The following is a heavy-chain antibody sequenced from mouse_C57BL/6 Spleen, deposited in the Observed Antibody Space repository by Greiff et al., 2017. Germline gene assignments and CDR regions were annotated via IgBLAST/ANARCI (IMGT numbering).Heavy chain of an antibody. J-gene: IGHJ2*01. CDR3: ARRATVDYFDY. Sequence: VQLQQSGPELVMPGASVKLSCTASGYTFTSYCMHWVKQRPGQGLEWIGEIDPSDSYTNYSPKFRGKSTLTVDKYSSTAYMQLSSLTAEESAVHYCARRATVDYFDYWGQGTTLTVSS. CDR2: IDPSDSYT. V-gene: IGHV1-69*01. D-gene: IGHD1-1*01. CDR1: GYTFTSYC.